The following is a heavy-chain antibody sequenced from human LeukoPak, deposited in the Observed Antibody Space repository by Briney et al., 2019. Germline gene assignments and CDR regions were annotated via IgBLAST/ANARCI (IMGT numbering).Heavy chain of an antibody. CDR3: ARDHGYCRSTRCYNAFDI. J-gene: IGHJ3*02. CDR1: GYTFTCYY. D-gene: IGHD2-2*02. Sequence: GASVKVSCKASGYTFTCYYMHGVRQAPGQGGEGRGGINPNSGGTKYAQKFQGTVTIPTATSISTAYMELSMLISDDTAVYYCARDHGYCRSTRCYNAFDIWGQGTMVTVSS. V-gene: IGHV1-2*02. CDR2: INPNSGGT.